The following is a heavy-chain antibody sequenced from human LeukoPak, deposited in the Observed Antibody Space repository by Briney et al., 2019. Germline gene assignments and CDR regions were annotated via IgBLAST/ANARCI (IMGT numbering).Heavy chain of an antibody. V-gene: IGHV1-2*02. CDR1: GYTFTGYY. CDR2: INPNSGGT. J-gene: IGHJ4*02. CDR3: ARDLGHGGNSNY. Sequence: ASVNVSCKASGYTFTGYYMHWVRQAPGQGLEWMGWINPNSGGTNYAQKFQGRVTMTRDTSISTAYMELSRLRSDDTAVYYCARDLGHGGNSNYWGQGTLVTVSS. D-gene: IGHD4-23*01.